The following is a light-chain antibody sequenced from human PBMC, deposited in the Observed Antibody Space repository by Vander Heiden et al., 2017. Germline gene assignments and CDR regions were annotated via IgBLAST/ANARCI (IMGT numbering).Light chain of an antibody. V-gene: IGKV1-5*01. CDR2: DAS. Sequence: IQMTQSPSTLSTSVEDRVTISCRASQTIHKWLAWYQQKPGKAPELLIYDASTLQGGVPARFSGAGSGTEFTLTISSLQPDDFATYYCQQYCTLPLTFGRGTKVDI. CDR1: QTIHKW. J-gene: IGKJ1*01. CDR3: QQYCTLPLT.